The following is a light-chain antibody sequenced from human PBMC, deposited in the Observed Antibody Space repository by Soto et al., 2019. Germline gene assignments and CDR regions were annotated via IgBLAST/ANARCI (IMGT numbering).Light chain of an antibody. J-gene: IGKJ5*01. Sequence: DIQLTQSPSFLSASVGDRVTITCRASQGISSYLAWYQQKAGKAPNLLINAASTLQSGVPSRFSGSGSGTEFTLTISSLQPEDFATYYCQQLSSYPIPCGQGTRLEIK. CDR1: QGISSY. V-gene: IGKV1-9*01. CDR3: QQLSSYPIP. CDR2: AAS.